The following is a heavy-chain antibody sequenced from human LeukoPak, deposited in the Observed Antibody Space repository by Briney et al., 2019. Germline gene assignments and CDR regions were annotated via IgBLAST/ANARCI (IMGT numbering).Heavy chain of an antibody. CDR2: INPNSGGT. Sequence: ASAKVSCKASGYNFIGYFIHWVRQAPGQGLEWMGRINPNSGGTNYAQKFRGRVTMTRDTSISTAYMELSRLRSDNTAVYYCARVGITMVRGVRLAAWSDPWGQGTLVTVSS. CDR1: GYNFIGYF. J-gene: IGHJ5*02. D-gene: IGHD3-10*01. CDR3: ARVGITMVRGVRLAAWSDP. V-gene: IGHV1-2*02.